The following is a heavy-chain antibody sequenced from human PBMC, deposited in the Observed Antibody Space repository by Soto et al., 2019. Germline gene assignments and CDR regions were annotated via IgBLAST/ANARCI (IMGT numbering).Heavy chain of an antibody. Sequence: PSETLSLTCAVSGGSVSGAGYSWSWIRQPPGGGLDWIGYIYHSGTTYCNPSLKTRLTMSLDRSNNKFSPTLNSVTAADTALYFCARAQFYSGSGNYNNLMFDAWGKGTQVTVSS. D-gene: IGHD3-10*01. V-gene: IGHV4-30-2*01. CDR1: GGSVSGAGYS. CDR3: ARAQFYSGSGNYNNLMFDA. CDR2: IYHSGTT. J-gene: IGHJ5*02.